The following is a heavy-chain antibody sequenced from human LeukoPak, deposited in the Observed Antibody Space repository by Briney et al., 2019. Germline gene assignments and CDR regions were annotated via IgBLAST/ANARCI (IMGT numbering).Heavy chain of an antibody. Sequence: PGGSLRLSCAASGFTFSSYSMNWVRQAPGKGLEWVALIWYDGSNKFYADSVRGRFTISRDNSKNTLYLQMNSLRVEDTAVYYCARDVSSSPDDWGQGTLVTVSS. D-gene: IGHD6-6*01. CDR1: GFTFSSYS. J-gene: IGHJ4*02. CDR2: IWYDGSNK. CDR3: ARDVSSSPDD. V-gene: IGHV3-33*08.